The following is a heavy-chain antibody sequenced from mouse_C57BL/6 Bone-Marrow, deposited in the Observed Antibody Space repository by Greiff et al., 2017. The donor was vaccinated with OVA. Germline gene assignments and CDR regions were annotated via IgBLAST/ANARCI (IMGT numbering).Heavy chain of an antibody. Sequence: EVQLQESGPGLVKPSQSLSLTCSVTGYSITSGYYWNWIRQFPGNKLEWMGYISYDGSNNYNPSLKNRISITRDTSKNQFFLKLNSVTTEDTATYYCARDLGLGWFAYWGQGTLVTVSA. J-gene: IGHJ3*01. V-gene: IGHV3-6*01. CDR2: ISYDGSN. CDR1: GYSITSGYY. CDR3: ARDLGLGWFAY. D-gene: IGHD3-3*01.